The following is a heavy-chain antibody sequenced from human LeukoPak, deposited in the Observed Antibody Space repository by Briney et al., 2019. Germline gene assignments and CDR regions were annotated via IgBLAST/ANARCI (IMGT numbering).Heavy chain of an antibody. V-gene: IGHV3-21*01. CDR1: GFTFSSYS. Sequence: GGSLRLSCAASGFTFSSYSMNWVRQAPGKGLEWVSSISSSSSYIYYADSVKGRFTISRDNAKNALYLQMNSLRAEDTAVYYCARAYSSSWYTVDYWGQGTLVTVSS. D-gene: IGHD6-13*01. CDR2: ISSSSSYI. J-gene: IGHJ4*02. CDR3: ARAYSSSWYTVDY.